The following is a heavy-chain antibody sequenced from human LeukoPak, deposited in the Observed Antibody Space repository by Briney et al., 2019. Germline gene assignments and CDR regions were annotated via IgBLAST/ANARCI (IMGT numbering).Heavy chain of an antibody. Sequence: PSETLSLTCTVSGGSISSSSYYWGWIRQPPGKGLEWIGSIYYSGSTYYNPSLNSRVTISVDTSKNQFSLKLSSVTAADTAVYYCARGCSSTSCYIGSIDYWGQGTLVTVSS. J-gene: IGHJ4*02. V-gene: IGHV4-39*01. CDR2: IYYSGST. CDR1: GGSISSSSYY. D-gene: IGHD2-2*02. CDR3: ARGCSSTSCYIGSIDY.